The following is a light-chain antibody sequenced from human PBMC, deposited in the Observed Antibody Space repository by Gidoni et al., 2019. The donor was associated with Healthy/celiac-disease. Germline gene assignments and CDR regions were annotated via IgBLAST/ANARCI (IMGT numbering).Light chain of an antibody. CDR1: QSVRSY. Sequence: ELVLTQSPATLSLSPGERATLACRASQSVRSYLAWYQQKPGQAPRLLIYDASNRATGIPARFSGSGSGTDFTLTLSSLEPEDFAVYYCQQRSNWPPTFGGGTKVEIK. V-gene: IGKV3-11*01. CDR2: DAS. J-gene: IGKJ4*01. CDR3: QQRSNWPPT.